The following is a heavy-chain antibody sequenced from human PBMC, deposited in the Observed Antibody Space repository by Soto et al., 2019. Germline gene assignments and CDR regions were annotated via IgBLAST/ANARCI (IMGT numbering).Heavy chain of an antibody. CDR3: ARQRAGVTRPNWFDP. CDR2: IYYSGST. V-gene: IGHV4-39*01. J-gene: IGHJ5*02. CDR1: CGSIISSSYY. D-gene: IGHD4-17*01. Sequence: PSETLSLTCTFSCGSIISSSYYWGWIRQPPGKGLEWIGSIYYSGSTYHNPSLKSRVTISVDTSKNQFSLKLSSVTAADTAVYYCARQRAGVTRPNWFDPWGQGTLVTVSS.